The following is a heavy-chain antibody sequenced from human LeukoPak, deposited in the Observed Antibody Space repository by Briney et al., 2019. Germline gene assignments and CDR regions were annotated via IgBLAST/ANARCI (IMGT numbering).Heavy chain of an antibody. CDR1: GFTFSSHS. D-gene: IGHD2-15*01. Sequence: PGGSLRLSCAASGFTFSSHSMNWVRQAPGKGLEWISYIDSVSSTIYYADSVKGRFTISRDNAKNSLWLQMNSLRAEDTAVYYCAREFVVVVAATIYWGQGTLVTVSS. CDR3: AREFVVVVAATIY. V-gene: IGHV3-48*01. CDR2: IDSVSSTI. J-gene: IGHJ4*02.